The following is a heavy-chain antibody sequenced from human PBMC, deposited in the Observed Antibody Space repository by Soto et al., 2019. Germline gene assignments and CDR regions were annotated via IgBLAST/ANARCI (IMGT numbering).Heavy chain of an antibody. D-gene: IGHD6-19*01. CDR1: GGSISSYY. V-gene: IGHV4-59*01. CDR3: ARDKVAATGGYYYYYSGMDV. J-gene: IGHJ6*02. CDR2: IYYSGST. Sequence: SETLSLTCTVSGGSISSYYWSWIRQPPGKGLEWIGYIYYSGSTNYNPSLKSRVTISVDTSKNQFSLKLSSVTAADTAVYYCARDKVAATGGYYYYYSGMDVWGQGTTVTVAS.